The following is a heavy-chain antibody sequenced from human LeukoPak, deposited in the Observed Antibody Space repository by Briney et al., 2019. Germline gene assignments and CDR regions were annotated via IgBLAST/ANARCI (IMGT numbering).Heavy chain of an antibody. Sequence: GASVKVSCKASGYTFTSYDINWVRQATGQGLEWMGWMNPNSGNTSYAQKFQGRVTMTRDTSTSTVYMELSSLRSEDTAVYYCARDLDSSGWYKEGTPRGPSDYWGQGTLVTVSS. D-gene: IGHD6-19*01. J-gene: IGHJ4*02. CDR1: GYTFTSYD. CDR2: MNPNSGNT. CDR3: ARDLDSSGWYKEGTPRGPSDY. V-gene: IGHV1-8*01.